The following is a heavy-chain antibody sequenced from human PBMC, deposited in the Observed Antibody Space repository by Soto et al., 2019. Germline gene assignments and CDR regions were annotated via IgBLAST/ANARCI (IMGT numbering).Heavy chain of an antibody. J-gene: IGHJ4*02. V-gene: IGHV3-66*01. CDR3: ARVIRQWLTQAFDY. D-gene: IGHD6-19*01. CDR2: IYSGGST. Sequence: EVQLVESGGGLVQPGGSLRLSCAASGFTVSSNYMSWVRQAPGKGLEWVSVIYSGGSTYYADSVKGRFTISRDNSKNTLYLQMKSLRSEDTAVYYCARVIRQWLTQAFDYWGQGTLVTVSS. CDR1: GFTVSSNY.